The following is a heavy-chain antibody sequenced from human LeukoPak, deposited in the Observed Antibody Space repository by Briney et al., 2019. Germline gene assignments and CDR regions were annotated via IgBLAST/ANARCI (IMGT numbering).Heavy chain of an antibody. J-gene: IGHJ4*02. V-gene: IGHV3-48*01. CDR1: GFTFSSYS. CDR2: ISSSSSTI. CDR3: ARELWYYDFWSGYWNY. D-gene: IGHD3-3*01. Sequence: PGGSLRLSCAASGFTFSSYSMNWVRQAPGKGLEWVSYISSSSSTIYYADSVKGRFTISRDNSKNTLYLQMNSLRAEDTAVYYCARELWYYDFWSGYWNYWGQGTLVTVSS.